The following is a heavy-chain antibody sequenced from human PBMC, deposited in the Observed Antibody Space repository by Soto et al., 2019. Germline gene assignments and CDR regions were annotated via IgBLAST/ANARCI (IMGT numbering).Heavy chain of an antibody. V-gene: IGHV3-48*02. CDR3: ARGGSSSDNGIDV. D-gene: IGHD6-6*01. J-gene: IGHJ6*02. CDR1: GFTFSTYS. CDR2: MSSRSLTI. Sequence: EVQLVESGGGLVQPGGSLRVSCAASGFTFSTYSMNWVRQAPGKGLEWVSYMSSRSLTIYYTDSVKGRFTISRDNAKNSLYLQMNSLRDEDTAVYYCARGGSSSDNGIDVWGQGTTVTVSS.